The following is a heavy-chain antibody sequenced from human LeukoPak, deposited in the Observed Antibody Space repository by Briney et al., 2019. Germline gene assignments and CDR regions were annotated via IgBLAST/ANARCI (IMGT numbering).Heavy chain of an antibody. V-gene: IGHV4-39*01. CDR2: IYYSGST. Sequence: SETLSLTCTVSGGSISSSSYSWGWIRQPPGKGLEWIGSIYYSGSTYYNPSLKSRVTISVDTSKNQFSLKLSSVTAADTAVYYCASGIAAAGTAMIYFDYWGQGTLVTVSS. J-gene: IGHJ4*02. CDR1: GGSISSSSYS. CDR3: ASGIAAAGTAMIYFDY. D-gene: IGHD6-13*01.